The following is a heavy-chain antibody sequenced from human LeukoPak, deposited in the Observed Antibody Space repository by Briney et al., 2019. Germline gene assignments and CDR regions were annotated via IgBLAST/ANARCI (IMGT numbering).Heavy chain of an antibody. CDR3: ATETIGRHSDY. V-gene: IGHV3-21*01. Sequence: GGSLRLSCAASGFTFSSCGFNWVRQAPGKGLEWVSSIGPTGTDRYYADSVRGRFTISRDNAKNSMYLQMDSLRDEDTAVYYCATETIGRHSDYWGQGTLLTVSS. J-gene: IGHJ4*02. D-gene: IGHD1-14*01. CDR1: GFTFSSCG. CDR2: IGPTGTDR.